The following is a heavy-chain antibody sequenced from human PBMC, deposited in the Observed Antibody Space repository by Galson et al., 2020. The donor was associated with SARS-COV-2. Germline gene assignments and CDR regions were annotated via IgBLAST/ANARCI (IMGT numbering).Heavy chain of an antibody. CDR1: GLTFSSYW. CDR2: ISSDGSST. V-gene: IGHV3-74*01. J-gene: IGHJ4*02. Sequence: GGSLRLSCAASGLTFSSYWMNWVRQAPGKGLVWVSRISSDGSSTSYADSVKGRFTISRDNAKNTLYLQMSSLRAEDTAVYYCVREADGSVSFYGYWGQGTLVTVSS. CDR3: VREADGSVSFYGY. D-gene: IGHD3-10*01.